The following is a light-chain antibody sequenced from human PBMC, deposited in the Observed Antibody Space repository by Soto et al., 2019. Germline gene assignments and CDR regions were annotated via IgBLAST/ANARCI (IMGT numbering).Light chain of an antibody. CDR3: QQLNSYPLT. CDR2: AAS. CDR1: QGISTY. J-gene: IGKJ4*01. V-gene: IGKV1-9*01. Sequence: IGLTKSPSCRCACVGDRVTMTGRASQGISTYFAWYQQKPGKAPKLLIYAASTFESGVPSRFSGSGSGTEFTLTISSLQPEDFATYYCQQLNSYPLTFGRGTKADIK.